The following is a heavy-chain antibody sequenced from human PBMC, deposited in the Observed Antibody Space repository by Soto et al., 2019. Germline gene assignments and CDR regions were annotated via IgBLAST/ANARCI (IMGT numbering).Heavy chain of an antibody. J-gene: IGHJ5*02. CDR1: GGSVNGYY. D-gene: IGHD3-3*01. CDR3: ATRITVFGLLIPPFDP. CDR2: INHTGGT. V-gene: IGHV4-34*01. Sequence: SETLSLTCAVYGGSVNGYYWNWILQPPGKGLDWIGEINHTGGTHYNPSLKSRVTMSVDTSKNQFSLRLSSVTAADTAIYYCATRITVFGLLIPPFDPWGQGTQVTVYS.